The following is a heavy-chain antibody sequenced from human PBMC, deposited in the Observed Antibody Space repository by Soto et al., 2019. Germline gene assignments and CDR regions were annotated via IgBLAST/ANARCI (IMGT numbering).Heavy chain of an antibody. CDR2: INAGNGNA. CDR3: AILGTYYFDNSDNYFDF. V-gene: IGHV1-3*01. J-gene: IGHJ4*02. Sequence: ASVKVSCKASGYTLTRYSIHWVRQAPGQRLEWMGWINAGNGNAKFSQKFQGRVTITRDTSASTAYMELRGLRSEDTAVYYCAILGTYYFDNSDNYFDFWGQGTLVTVSS. D-gene: IGHD3-22*01. CDR1: GYTLTRYS.